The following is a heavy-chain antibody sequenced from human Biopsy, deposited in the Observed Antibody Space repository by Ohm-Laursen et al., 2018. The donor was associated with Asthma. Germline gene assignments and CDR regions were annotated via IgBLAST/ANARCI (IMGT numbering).Heavy chain of an antibody. CDR3: ARHWDWGSFFDY. J-gene: IGHJ4*02. Sequence: SETLSLTCTVSGGSMSSSSYYWGWIRQPPGKGLEWMGSISYTGSAYHNPSLKSHVTISVDTSKNHFSLKLRSVTAADTAVYYCARHWDWGSFFDYWGQGTPVTVSS. V-gene: IGHV4-39*01. D-gene: IGHD7-27*01. CDR2: ISYTGSA. CDR1: GGSMSSSSYY.